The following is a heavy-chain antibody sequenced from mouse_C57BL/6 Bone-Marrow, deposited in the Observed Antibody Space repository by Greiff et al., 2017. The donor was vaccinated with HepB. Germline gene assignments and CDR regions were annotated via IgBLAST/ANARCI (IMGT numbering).Heavy chain of an antibody. CDR1: GFNIKDDY. Sequence: EVQRQQSGAELVRPGASVKLSCTASGFNIKDDYMHWVKQRPEQGLEWIGWIDPENGDTEYASKFQGKATITADTSSNTAYLQLSSLTSEDTAVYYCTIYYYGAYAMDYWGQGTSVTVSS. CDR2: IDPENGDT. J-gene: IGHJ4*01. V-gene: IGHV14-4*01. CDR3: TIYYYGAYAMDY. D-gene: IGHD1-1*01.